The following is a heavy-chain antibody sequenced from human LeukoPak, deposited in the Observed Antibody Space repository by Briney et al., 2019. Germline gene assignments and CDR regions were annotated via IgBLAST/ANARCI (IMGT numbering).Heavy chain of an antibody. J-gene: IGHJ6*02. CDR1: GGSISSGDYY. CDR3: ARDQTNNAYYYYYGMDV. CDR2: IYYSGST. V-gene: IGHV4-30-4*01. D-gene: IGHD1/OR15-1a*01. Sequence: NPSETLSLTCTVSGGSISSGDYYWSWIRQSPGKGLEWIGYIYYSGSTYYNPSLKSRVTISVDTSKNQFSLKLSSVTAADTAVYYCARDQTNNAYYYYYGMDVWGQGTTVTVSS.